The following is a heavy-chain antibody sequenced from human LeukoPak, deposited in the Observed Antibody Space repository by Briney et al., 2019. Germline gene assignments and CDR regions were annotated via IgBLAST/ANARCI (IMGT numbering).Heavy chain of an antibody. CDR2: ISAYNGNT. V-gene: IGHV1-18*01. J-gene: IGHJ4*02. CDR3: ARAVGGSCYDY. D-gene: IGHD2-15*01. Sequence: EASVKVSCKASGYTFTSYGISWVRQAPGQGLEWMGWISAYNGNTNYAQKLQGRVTMTTDTSTSTAHMELRSLRSDDTAVYYCARAVGGSCYDYWGQGTLVTVSS. CDR1: GYTFTSYG.